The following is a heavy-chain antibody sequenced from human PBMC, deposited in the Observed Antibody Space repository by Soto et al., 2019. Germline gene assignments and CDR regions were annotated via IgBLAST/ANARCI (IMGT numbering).Heavy chain of an antibody. D-gene: IGHD6-19*01. V-gene: IGHV3-73*01. CDR2: IKTKANSYAT. J-gene: IGHJ4*02. CDR3: GRLSGWVEIFDD. CDR1: GFTFSGSH. Sequence: EVQLVESGGGLVQPGGSLKLSCAASGFTFSGSHIHWVRQASGKGLEWIGRIKTKANSYATAYPPALKDRFTISRDDSKNTAYLQMNSLKTEDTALYYCGRLSGWVEIFDDWGQGTLVTVSS.